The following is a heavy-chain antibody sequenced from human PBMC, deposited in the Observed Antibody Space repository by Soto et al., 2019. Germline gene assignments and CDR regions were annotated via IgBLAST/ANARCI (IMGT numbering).Heavy chain of an antibody. CDR1: GFTLSSAI. CDR2: ISFDGLKK. J-gene: IGHJ6*02. V-gene: IGHV3-30*01. CDR3: AQDRSGSYPFYYGMDV. Sequence: GGSLRLSCAASGFTLSSAIMHWVRQAPGKGLEWVAVISFDGLKKYYADSVKGRFTISRDNSNTTLFLQMNTLRPEDTAVYYCAQDRSGSYPFYYGMDVWGQGTTVTVSS. D-gene: IGHD1-26*01.